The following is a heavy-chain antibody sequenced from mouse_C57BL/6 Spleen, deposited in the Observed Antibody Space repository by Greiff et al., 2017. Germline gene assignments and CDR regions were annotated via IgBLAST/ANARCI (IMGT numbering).Heavy chain of an antibody. CDR1: GYTFTDYE. Sequence: VKLMESGAELVRPGASVTLSCKASGYTFTDYEMHWVKQTPVHGLEWIGAIDPETGGTAYNQKFKGKAILTADKSSSTAYMELRSLTSEDSAVYYCTRSDSSGYWFAYWGQGTLVTVSA. J-gene: IGHJ3*01. D-gene: IGHD3-2*02. V-gene: IGHV1-15*01. CDR3: TRSDSSGYWFAY. CDR2: IDPETGGT.